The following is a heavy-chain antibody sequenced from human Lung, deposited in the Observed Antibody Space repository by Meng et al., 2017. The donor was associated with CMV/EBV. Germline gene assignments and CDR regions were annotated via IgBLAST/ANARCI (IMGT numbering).Heavy chain of an antibody. CDR1: GGTFSSYA. V-gene: IGHV1-69*05. D-gene: IGHD4-17*01. CDR3: ARGNYGDYHYYGMDV. J-gene: IGHJ6*02. Sequence: SXXVSXKASGGTFSSYAISWVRQAPGQGLEWMGGIIPIFGTANYEQKFQGRVTITTDESTSTAYMELSSLRSEDTAVYYCARGNYGDYHYYGMDVWGQGTXVT. CDR2: IIPIFGTA.